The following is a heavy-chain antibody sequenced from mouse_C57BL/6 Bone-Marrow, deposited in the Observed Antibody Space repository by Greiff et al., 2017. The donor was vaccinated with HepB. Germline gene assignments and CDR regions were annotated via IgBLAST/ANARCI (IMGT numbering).Heavy chain of an antibody. CDR1: GYAFTNYL. V-gene: IGHV1-54*01. D-gene: IGHD3-3*01. CDR2: INPGSGGT. J-gene: IGHJ3*01. Sequence: VKLQESGAELVRPGTSVKVSCKASGYAFTNYLIEWVKQRPGQGLEWIGVINPGSGGTNYNEKFKGKATLTADKSSSTAYMQLSSLTSEDSAVYFCARSSRAWFAYWGQGTLVTVSA. CDR3: ARSSRAWFAY.